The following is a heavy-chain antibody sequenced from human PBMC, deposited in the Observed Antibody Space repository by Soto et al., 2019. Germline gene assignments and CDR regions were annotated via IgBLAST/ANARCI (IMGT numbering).Heavy chain of an antibody. CDR3: ASSYGSGYRAFDY. J-gene: IGHJ4*02. V-gene: IGHV1-69*02. CDR1: GDTFSFYS. D-gene: IGHD3-10*01. Sequence: QVQLVQSGAEVRKPGSSVKVSCKASGDTFSFYSINWVRQAPGLGLEWMGSINPILSMSNYAQRFQGRVTMNADKPTSTAYMELSGLRSEDTASYYGASSYGSGYRAFDYWGQGALVTVSS. CDR2: INPILSMS.